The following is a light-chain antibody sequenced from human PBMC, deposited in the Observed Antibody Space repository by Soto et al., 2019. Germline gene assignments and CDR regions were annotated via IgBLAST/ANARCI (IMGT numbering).Light chain of an antibody. V-gene: IGLV2-14*03. J-gene: IGLJ2*01. CDR1: SSDVGGYNY. CDR2: DVT. CDR3: SSYTTNNTRL. Sequence: QSALTQPASVSGSPGQSISISCTGTSSDVGGYNYVSWYQHHPGKAPKLMIFDVTNRPSGVSNRFSGSKSDNTASLTISGLQAEDEADYYCSSYTTNNTRLFGGGTKLTAL.